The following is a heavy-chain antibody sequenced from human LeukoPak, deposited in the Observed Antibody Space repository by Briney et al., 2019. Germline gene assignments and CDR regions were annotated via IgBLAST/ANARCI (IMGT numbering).Heavy chain of an antibody. CDR2: INHSGST. CDR3: ARREYSYGYYY. V-gene: IGHV4-34*01. J-gene: IGHJ4*02. Sequence: SETLSLTCAVYGGSFSGYYRSWIRQPPGKGLEWIGEINHSGSTNYNPSLKSRVTISVDTSKNQFSLKLSSVTAADTAVYYCARREYSYGYYYWGQGILVTVS. D-gene: IGHD5-18*01. CDR1: GGSFSGYY.